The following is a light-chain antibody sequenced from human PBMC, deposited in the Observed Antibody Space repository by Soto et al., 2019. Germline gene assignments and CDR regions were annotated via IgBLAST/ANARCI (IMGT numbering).Light chain of an antibody. CDR2: GTS. CDR1: QTISSNY. CDR3: QQYVSWT. Sequence: DIVLTQSPGTLSVSPGERATLSCRTSQTISSNYLAWYQQKPGQPPSLLIYGTSSRATGIPDRFSGSGSATDFTLTISRLEPEDSAIYYCQQYVSWTFGQGTKVEIK. J-gene: IGKJ1*01. V-gene: IGKV3-20*01.